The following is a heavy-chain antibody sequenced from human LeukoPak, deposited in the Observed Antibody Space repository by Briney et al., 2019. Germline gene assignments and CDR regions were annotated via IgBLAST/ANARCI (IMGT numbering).Heavy chain of an antibody. V-gene: IGHV1-46*01. CDR2: INPSGGST. J-gene: IGHJ6*02. Sequence: ASVKVSCKASGYTFTSYYMHWVRQAPGQGLEWMGIINPSGGSTSYAQKFQGRVTMTRDTSTSTVYMELSGLRSEDTAVYYCARVAAAIFGYYYYGMDVWGQGTTVTVSS. CDR1: GYTFTSYY. CDR3: ARVAAAIFGYYYYGMDV. D-gene: IGHD2-2*01.